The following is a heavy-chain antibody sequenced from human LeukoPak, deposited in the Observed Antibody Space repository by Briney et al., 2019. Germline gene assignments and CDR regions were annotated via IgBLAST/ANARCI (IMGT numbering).Heavy chain of an antibody. J-gene: IGHJ6*02. CDR1: GYTLTELS. D-gene: IGHD1-1*01. CDR2: FDPEDGET. V-gene: IGHV1-24*01. CDR3: ARDGAHHDRAGDYYYGMDV. Sequence: ASVRVSCKVSGYTLTELSMHWVRQAPGKGLEWMGGFDPEDGETIYAQKFQGRVTMTEDTSTDTAYMELSSLRSEDTAVYYCARDGAHHDRAGDYYYGMDVWGQGTTVTVSS.